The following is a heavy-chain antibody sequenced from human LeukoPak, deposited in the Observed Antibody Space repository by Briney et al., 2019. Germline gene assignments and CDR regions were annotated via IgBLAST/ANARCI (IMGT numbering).Heavy chain of an antibody. CDR2: INLSGST. Sequence: SETLSLTCAVYGGSFSGYYWSWIRQPPGKGLEWIGEINLSGSTNYNPSLKSRVTISVDTSKNQFSLKLSSVTAADTAVYYCARGSSSWYRSWFDPWGQGTLVTVSS. V-gene: IGHV4-34*01. D-gene: IGHD6-13*01. CDR1: GGSFSGYY. J-gene: IGHJ5*02. CDR3: ARGSSSWYRSWFDP.